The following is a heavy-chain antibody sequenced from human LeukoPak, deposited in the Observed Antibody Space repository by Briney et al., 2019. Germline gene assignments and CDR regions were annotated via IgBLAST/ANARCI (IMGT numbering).Heavy chain of an antibody. Sequence: ASVKVSCKASGYTFTSYGISWVRQAPGQGLEWMGWISAYNGNTNYAQKLQGRVTMTTDTSTSTAYMGLRSLRSDDTAVYYCARDRCSSTSCPFDYWGQGTLVTVSS. V-gene: IGHV1-18*01. CDR2: ISAYNGNT. CDR1: GYTFTSYG. J-gene: IGHJ4*02. CDR3: ARDRCSSTSCPFDY. D-gene: IGHD2-2*01.